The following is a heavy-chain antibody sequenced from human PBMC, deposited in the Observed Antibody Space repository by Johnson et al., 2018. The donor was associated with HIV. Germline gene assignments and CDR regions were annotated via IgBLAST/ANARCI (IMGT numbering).Heavy chain of an antibody. D-gene: IGHD6-6*01. Sequence: QVQLVESGGGVVQPGRSLRLSCAASGFTFTSYAMHWVRQAPGKGLEWVVLISYDGSNKFYADSVKGRFTISRDNSKNTLFLQMNSLRAEDTAVYYCWGYSTSSNAAFDIWGQGTMVTVSS. J-gene: IGHJ3*02. V-gene: IGHV3-30-3*01. CDR2: ISYDGSNK. CDR1: GFTFTSYA. CDR3: WGYSTSSNAAFDI.